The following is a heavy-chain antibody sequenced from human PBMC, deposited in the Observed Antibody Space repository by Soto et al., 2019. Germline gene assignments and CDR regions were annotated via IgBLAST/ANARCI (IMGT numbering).Heavy chain of an antibody. V-gene: IGHV1-24*01. J-gene: IGHJ4*02. Sequence: ASVKVSCKVSGYTLTELSMHWVRQAPGKGLEWMGGFDPEDGETIYAQKFQGRVTMTEDTSTDTAYMELSSLRSEDTAVYYCANIGGYYGSGSYYKLDYWGQGTLVTVSS. CDR3: ANIGGYYGSGSYYKLDY. CDR2: FDPEDGET. CDR1: GYTLTELS. D-gene: IGHD3-10*01.